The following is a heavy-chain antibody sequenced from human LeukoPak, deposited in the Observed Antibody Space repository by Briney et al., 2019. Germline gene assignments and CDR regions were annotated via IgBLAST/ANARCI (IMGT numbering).Heavy chain of an antibody. CDR2: IKQDGSDK. CDR1: GFTFSNYW. J-gene: IGHJ4*02. CDR3: ATTQTFDY. V-gene: IGHV3-7*03. D-gene: IGHD2-15*01. Sequence: SGGSLRLSCIASGFTFSNYWMSCVRQAPGKGLEWVANIKQDGSDKNYIDSVKGRFSISRDNAKSSLNLQMHNLRAEDTAVYYCATTQTFDYWGQGTLVTVSS.